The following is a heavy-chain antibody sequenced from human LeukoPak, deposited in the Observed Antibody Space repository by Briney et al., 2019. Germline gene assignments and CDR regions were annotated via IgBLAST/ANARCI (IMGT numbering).Heavy chain of an antibody. CDR3: AKGGQNYDFWRFDY. CDR1: GFTFSNYD. CDR2: ISGSGGST. D-gene: IGHD3-3*01. V-gene: IGHV3-23*01. Sequence: GGSLRLSCAASGFTFSNYDMNWVRQAPGKGLEWVSSISGSGGSTYFAGSVKGRVTISRDNSKNKMYMQMNSLRVEDTAVYYCAKGGQNYDFWRFDYWGQGSLVTVSS. J-gene: IGHJ4*02.